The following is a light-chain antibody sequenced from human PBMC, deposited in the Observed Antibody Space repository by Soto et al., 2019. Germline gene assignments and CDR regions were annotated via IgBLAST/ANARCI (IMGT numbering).Light chain of an antibody. CDR2: GVR. CDR1: SNDIGAYNY. CDR3: SSYTSSSTLEGV. J-gene: IGLJ1*01. Sequence: QSALTQPTSVSGSTGQAITISCTGNSNDIGAYNYVSWYQQHPGKAPRLLIHGVRNRPSGVSNRFSGSKSGNTASLTISGLQAEDEADYYCSSYTSSSTLEGVFGTGTKVTVL. V-gene: IGLV2-14*01.